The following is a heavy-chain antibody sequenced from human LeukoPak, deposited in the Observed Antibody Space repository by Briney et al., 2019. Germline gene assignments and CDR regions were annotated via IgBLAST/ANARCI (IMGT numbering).Heavy chain of an antibody. J-gene: IGHJ5*02. Sequence: PGGSLRLSCAASGFTFSSYWMHWVRQAPGKGLVWVSRINTDGSSTSYADSVKGRFTISRDNAKSTLYLQMNNLRAEDTAVYYCAKAPGGILNWFDPWGQGTLVTVSS. D-gene: IGHD3-3*01. CDR3: AKAPGGILNWFDP. CDR2: INTDGSST. V-gene: IGHV3-74*01. CDR1: GFTFSSYW.